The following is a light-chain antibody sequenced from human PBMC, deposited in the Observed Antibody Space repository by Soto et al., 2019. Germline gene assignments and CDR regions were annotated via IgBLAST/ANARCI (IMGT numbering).Light chain of an antibody. Sequence: QSALTQPASVSGSPGQSITISCTGTSSDVGGYNYVSWYQQHPGKAPKLMIYDVSNRPSGVSNRFSGSKSGNTASLTISGLQAEDEADYYCSSYTSRSTLMVFGGGTKRTVL. J-gene: IGLJ2*01. V-gene: IGLV2-14*01. CDR2: DVS. CDR1: SSDVGGYNY. CDR3: SSYTSRSTLMV.